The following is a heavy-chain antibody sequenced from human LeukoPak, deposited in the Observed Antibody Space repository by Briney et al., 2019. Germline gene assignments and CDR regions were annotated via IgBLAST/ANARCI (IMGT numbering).Heavy chain of an antibody. D-gene: IGHD6-13*01. CDR3: ARDRSSWLKEYYFDY. V-gene: IGHV4-59*01. Sequence: PSETLSLTCTVSGGSISSYYWSWIRQPPGKGLEWIGYIYYSGGTNYNPSLKSRVTISVDTSKNQFSLKLSSVTAADTAVYYCARDRSSWLKEYYFDYWGQGTLVTVSS. CDR2: IYYSGGT. J-gene: IGHJ4*02. CDR1: GGSISSYY.